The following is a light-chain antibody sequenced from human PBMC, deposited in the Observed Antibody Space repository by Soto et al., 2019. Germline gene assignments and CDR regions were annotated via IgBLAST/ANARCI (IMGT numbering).Light chain of an antibody. CDR3: QQYYATPRT. CDR2: WAS. V-gene: IGKV4-1*01. CDR1: HRALYSYNNKSY. Sequence: IVMPQSPVSVTVFLGDRATINLKSIHRALYSYNNKSYSAWYQQKPGQAPKLLIYWASTRESGVPERFSGSGSGTDFTLTISSLQAADVAAYYCQQYYATPRTFGQGTKVDIK. J-gene: IGKJ1*01.